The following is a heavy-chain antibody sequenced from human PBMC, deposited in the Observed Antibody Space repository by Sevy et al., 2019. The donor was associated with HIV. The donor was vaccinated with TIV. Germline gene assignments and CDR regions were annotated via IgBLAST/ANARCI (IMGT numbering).Heavy chain of an antibody. CDR1: AFTLSRYD. Sequence: GGSLRLSCAASAFTLSRYDMHWVRQAPGKGLEWVALIWYDGSDKYYAYSVKGRFTISRDNSKNTLYLHMNSLRVEDTAVYYCARGFCSGGSCYPYYFDYWGQGTLVTVSS. CDR3: ARGFCSGGSCYPYYFDY. CDR2: IWYDGSDK. V-gene: IGHV3-33*01. D-gene: IGHD2-15*01. J-gene: IGHJ4*02.